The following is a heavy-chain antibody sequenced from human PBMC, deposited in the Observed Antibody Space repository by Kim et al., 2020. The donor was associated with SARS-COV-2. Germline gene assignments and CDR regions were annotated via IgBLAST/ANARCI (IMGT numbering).Heavy chain of an antibody. Sequence: ASVKVSCKASGFTFTSSAVQWVRQARGQRLEWIGWIVVGSGNTNYAQKFQERVTITREMSTSTAYMELSSLRSEDTAVYYCAADSSGWYYIDYWGQGTLVTVSS. J-gene: IGHJ4*02. V-gene: IGHV1-58*01. CDR2: IVVGSGNT. D-gene: IGHD6-19*01. CDR1: GFTFTSSA. CDR3: AADSSGWYYIDY.